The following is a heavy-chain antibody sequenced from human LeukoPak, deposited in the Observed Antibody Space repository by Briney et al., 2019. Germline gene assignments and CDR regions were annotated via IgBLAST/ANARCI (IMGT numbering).Heavy chain of an antibody. J-gene: IGHJ6*02. D-gene: IGHD6-13*01. V-gene: IGHV3-11*06. Sequence: GGSLRLSCAASGFTFSDYYMSWIRQAPGKGLEWVSYISSSSSYIYYADSVKGRFTISRDNAKNSLYLQMNSLRAEDTAVYYCARDYWAAAGTLNPPYYYYYGMDVWGQGTTVTVSS. CDR3: ARDYWAAAGTLNPPYYYYYGMDV. CDR1: GFTFSDYY. CDR2: ISSSSSYI.